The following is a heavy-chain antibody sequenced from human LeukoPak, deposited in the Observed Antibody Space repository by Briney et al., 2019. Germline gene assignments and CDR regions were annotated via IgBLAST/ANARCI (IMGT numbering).Heavy chain of an antibody. D-gene: IGHD6-13*01. Sequence: PSETLSLTCAVHGGSFSCYYCTSIRQPPGKGVECHGEINHSGSTNYNPSRKSRVTISVDTSKNQFSLKLSSVTAADTAVYYCALRVAAAVHLNWFDPWGQGTLVTVSS. CDR2: INHSGST. CDR1: GGSFSCYY. V-gene: IGHV4-34*01. CDR3: ALRVAAAVHLNWFDP. J-gene: IGHJ5*02.